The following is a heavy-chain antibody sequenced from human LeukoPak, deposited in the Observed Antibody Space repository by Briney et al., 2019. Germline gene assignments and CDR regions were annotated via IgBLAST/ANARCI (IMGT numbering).Heavy chain of an antibody. CDR3: ARAEKRENYYDSSGYYVRTFDY. D-gene: IGHD3-22*01. Sequence: PSETLSLTCAVYGGSFSGYYWSWIRQPPGKGLEWIGEINHSGSTNYNPSLKSRVTISVDTSKNQFSLKLSSVTAADTAVYYCARAEKRENYYDSSGYYVRTFDYWGQGTLVTVSS. CDR2: INHSGST. CDR1: GGSFSGYY. V-gene: IGHV4-34*01. J-gene: IGHJ4*02.